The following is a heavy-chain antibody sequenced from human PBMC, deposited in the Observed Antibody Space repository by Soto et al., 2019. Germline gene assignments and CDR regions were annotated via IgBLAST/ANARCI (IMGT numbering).Heavy chain of an antibody. J-gene: IGHJ6*03. Sequence: GGSLRLSCAASGFTFSSYGMHWVRQAPGKGLEWVAVIWYDGSNKYYADSVKGRFTISRDNSKNTLYLQMNSLRAEDTAVYYCARDPGYCSGGSCFYYYYYMDVWGKGTTVTVSS. CDR1: GFTFSSYG. CDR2: IWYDGSNK. D-gene: IGHD2-15*01. CDR3: ARDPGYCSGGSCFYYYYYMDV. V-gene: IGHV3-33*01.